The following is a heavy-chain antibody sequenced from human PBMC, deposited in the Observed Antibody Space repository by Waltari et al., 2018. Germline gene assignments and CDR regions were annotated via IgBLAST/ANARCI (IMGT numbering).Heavy chain of an antibody. J-gene: IGHJ3*02. CDR3: AREEGKRGAFDI. V-gene: IGHV4-31*03. CDR1: GGSISSGGYY. Sequence: QVQLQESGPGLVKPSQTLSLTCTVSGGSISSGGYYWSWTRQHPGRSLEWIGYIYNSGSTYYNPAPKSRVTISVDRSKNQFSLKLSSVTAADTAVYYCAREEGKRGAFDIWGQGTMVTVSS. CDR2: IYNSGST. D-gene: IGHD3-10*01.